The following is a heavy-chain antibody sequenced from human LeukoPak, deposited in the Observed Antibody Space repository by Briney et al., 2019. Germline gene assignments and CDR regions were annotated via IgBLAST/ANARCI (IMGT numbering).Heavy chain of an antibody. CDR2: IYHTGST. Sequence: SETLTLTCGVSGYSISRGYYWGWIRQPPGNGLGGIGNIYHTGSTYYNPSLRSRVTISVDTSKNQFFLKLTSVTAADTAVYYCARGLEGYSAGWSRFFEYWGQGTLATVSS. D-gene: IGHD6-19*01. CDR3: ARGLEGYSAGWSRFFEY. V-gene: IGHV4-38-2*01. J-gene: IGHJ4*02. CDR1: GYSISRGYY.